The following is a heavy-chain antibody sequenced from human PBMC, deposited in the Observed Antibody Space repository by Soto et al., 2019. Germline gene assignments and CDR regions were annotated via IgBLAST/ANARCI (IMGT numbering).Heavy chain of an antibody. J-gene: IGHJ4*02. Sequence: PGGSLRLSGAASGFTFTRYSMNWVRKAPGKGLEWVSSISSTTNYIYYADSMKGRFTVSRDNAKNSLSLEINSLSAEDTALYYCARESEDLTSNFDYWGQGTLVTVSS. CDR1: GFTFTRYS. V-gene: IGHV3-21*01. CDR2: ISSTTNYI. CDR3: ARESEDLTSNFDY.